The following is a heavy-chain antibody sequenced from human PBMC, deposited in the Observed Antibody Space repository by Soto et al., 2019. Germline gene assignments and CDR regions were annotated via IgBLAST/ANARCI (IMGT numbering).Heavy chain of an antibody. CDR1: GGTFSSYT. CDR3: ARAGTIFGVATRGEDYYYYYGMDV. D-gene: IGHD3-3*01. V-gene: IGHV1-69*02. J-gene: IGHJ6*02. Sequence: ASVKVSCKASGGTFSSYTISWVRQAPGQGLEWMGRIIPILGIANYAQKFQGRVTITADKSTSTAYMELSSLRSEDTAVYYCARAGTIFGVATRGEDYYYYYGMDVWGQGTTVTVSS. CDR2: IIPILGIA.